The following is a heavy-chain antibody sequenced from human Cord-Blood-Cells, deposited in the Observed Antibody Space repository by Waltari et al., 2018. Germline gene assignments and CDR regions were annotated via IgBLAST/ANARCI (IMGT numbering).Heavy chain of an antibody. D-gene: IGHD3-3*01. CDR3: AKDYDFWSGYYDY. V-gene: IGHV3-9*01. CDR2: ISWNSGNI. Sequence: EVQLVESGGGLVQPGRSLRLSCAASGFTVDDYAMHWVRQAPGKGLEWVSGISWNSGNIGYADSLKGRFTISRDNAKNSLYLQMNSLRAEDTALYYCAKDYDFWSGYYDYWGQGTLVTVSS. J-gene: IGHJ4*02. CDR1: GFTVDDYA.